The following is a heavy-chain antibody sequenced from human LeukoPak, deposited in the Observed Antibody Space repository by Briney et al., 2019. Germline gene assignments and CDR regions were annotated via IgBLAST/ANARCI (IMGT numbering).Heavy chain of an antibody. CDR3: ARDADDNNGYKY. V-gene: IGHV1-2*06. J-gene: IGHJ4*02. Sequence: ASVKVSCKASGYTFTGYYMHWVRQAPGQGLEWMGRINPNSGGTNFAQKFQGRVTMTRDTSISTAYMELSRLRSDDTAVYYCARDADDNNGYKYWGQGTLVTVSS. CDR1: GYTFTGYY. D-gene: IGHD3-22*01. CDR2: INPNSGGT.